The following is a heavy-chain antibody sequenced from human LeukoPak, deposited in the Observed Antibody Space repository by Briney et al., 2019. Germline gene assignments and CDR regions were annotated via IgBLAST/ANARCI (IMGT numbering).Heavy chain of an antibody. D-gene: IGHD4-17*01. J-gene: IGHJ4*02. Sequence: GGSLRLSCAASGFTFSSYAMSWVRQAPGKGLEWVSAISGSGGSTYYADSVKGRFTISRDNSKNTLHLQMNSLRAEDTAVYYCAKDQLRGDYALNYYFDYWGQGTLVTVSS. CDR2: ISGSGGST. CDR1: GFTFSSYA. CDR3: AKDQLRGDYALNYYFDY. V-gene: IGHV3-23*01.